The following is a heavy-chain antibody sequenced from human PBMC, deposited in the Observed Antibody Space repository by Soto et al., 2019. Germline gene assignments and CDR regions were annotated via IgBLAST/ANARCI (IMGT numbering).Heavy chain of an antibody. D-gene: IGHD5-12*01. CDR1: GYYISGGYD. J-gene: IGHJ5*02. CDR2: IYHSGST. CDR3: ARDCDSGYGWLDP. V-gene: IGHV4-38-2*02. Sequence: AETQSHTETISGYYISGGYDWGWIRQPPGKGLEWIGSIYHSGSTYYNPSLKSRVIISVDTSKNQVSLKLSSVTAADTAVYYCARDCDSGYGWLDPWGQATLVTVSS.